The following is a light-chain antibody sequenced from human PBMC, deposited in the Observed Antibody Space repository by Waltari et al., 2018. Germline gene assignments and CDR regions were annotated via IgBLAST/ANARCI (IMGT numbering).Light chain of an antibody. V-gene: IGKV4-1*01. CDR1: QSVFHSSNSKSY. CDR2: WAS. Sequence: DIVMTQSPDSLAVSLGERATFNCTSSQSVFHSSNSKSYLAWYQQKPGQPPKMILYWASNRESGVPDRFSGSGSGTDFTLTISSLQAEDVAVYYCQQYFDSLSFGQGTKLEIK. CDR3: QQYFDSLS. J-gene: IGKJ2*01.